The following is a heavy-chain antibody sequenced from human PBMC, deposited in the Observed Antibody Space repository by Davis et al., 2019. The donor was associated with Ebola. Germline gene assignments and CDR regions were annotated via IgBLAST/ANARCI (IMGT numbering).Heavy chain of an antibody. CDR2: IYHNGRT. CDR1: GGSISGDY. CDR3: ARHLQYRSNWFYP. V-gene: IGHV4-59*08. J-gene: IGHJ5*02. D-gene: IGHD2-2*01. Sequence: MPSETLSLTCTVPGGSISGDYWSWIRQPPGERLEWIGYIYHNGRTNYNPSLKRRVTLSIDTSKNQFSLNLNSVTAADTAVYYCARHLQYRSNWFYPWGQGTLVTVSS.